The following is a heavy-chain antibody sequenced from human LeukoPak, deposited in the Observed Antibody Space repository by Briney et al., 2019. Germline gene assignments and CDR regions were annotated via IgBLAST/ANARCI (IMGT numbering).Heavy chain of an antibody. Sequence: GGSLRLACAASGFSFSSVAMTGIRQAPGKGLEWVSVIRGGGGSTTYADAVKGRFTISRDDSKNTVYLQMTSLRADDTAVYYCAKDHTSLGGLDYWGQGTLVTVSS. J-gene: IGHJ4*02. V-gene: IGHV3-23*01. CDR3: AKDHTSLGGLDY. CDR1: GFSFSSVA. CDR2: IRGGGGST. D-gene: IGHD2-2*01.